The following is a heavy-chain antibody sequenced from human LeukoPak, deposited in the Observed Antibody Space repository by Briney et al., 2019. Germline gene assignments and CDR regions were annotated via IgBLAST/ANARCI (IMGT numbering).Heavy chain of an antibody. V-gene: IGHV3-9*01. CDR2: MCWNSGRI. CDR3: AKGLVTAGGVDYFDY. J-gene: IGHJ4*02. Sequence: GRSLRLSCAASGFTFDDYAMHWVRQAPGKGLEWVSGMCWNSGRIGYADAVKGRFTISGDNAKNSLYLQMNSLRAEDTALYYCAKGLVTAGGVDYFDYWGQGTLVTVSS. CDR1: GFTFDDYA. D-gene: IGHD2-21*02.